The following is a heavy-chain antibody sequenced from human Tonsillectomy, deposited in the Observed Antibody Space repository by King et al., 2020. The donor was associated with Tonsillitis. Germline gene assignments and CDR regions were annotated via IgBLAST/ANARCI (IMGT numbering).Heavy chain of an antibody. V-gene: IGHV3-21*06. CDR3: ARSEYSSSSDGMDV. CDR2: ISSSSSYI. D-gene: IGHD6-6*01. J-gene: IGHJ6*02. Sequence: VQLVESGGGLVKPGGSLRLSCAASGFTFSSYSMNWVRQAPGEGLEWVSSISSSSSYIYYADSVKGRITISRDNDKNSLYLQMNSLRAEDTAVYYCARSEYSSSSDGMDVWGQGTTVTVSS. CDR1: GFTFSSYS.